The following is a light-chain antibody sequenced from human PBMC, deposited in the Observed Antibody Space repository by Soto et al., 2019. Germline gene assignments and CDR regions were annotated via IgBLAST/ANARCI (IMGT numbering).Light chain of an antibody. J-gene: IGKJ4*01. V-gene: IGKV1-12*01. Sequence: DIQMTQSPSFVSASVGDRVTITCRASQGISSWLAWYQHKPGRAPKLLIHAASSLESGVPXRFXXXGSXTXXXXXXXXXQPEDFATYYCQQTTSFPLTFGGGTKVEIK. CDR1: QGISSW. CDR3: QQTTSFPLT. CDR2: AAS.